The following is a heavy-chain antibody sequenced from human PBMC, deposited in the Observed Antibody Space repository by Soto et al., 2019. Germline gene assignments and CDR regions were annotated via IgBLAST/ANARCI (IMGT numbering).Heavy chain of an antibody. CDR1: GYSFTIYD. CDR3: ARSSFLIPVADH. CDR2: MNPNSGNT. Sequence: PSVKVCCKASGYSFTIYDSKWVRQATGQGLEWMGWMNPNSGNTDYGQNFQGRVTMTRDTSTRTAYMELSSLRSEDTAVYFCARSSFLIPVADHWGQGTLVTVSS. J-gene: IGHJ4*02. D-gene: IGHD6-19*01. V-gene: IGHV1-8*01.